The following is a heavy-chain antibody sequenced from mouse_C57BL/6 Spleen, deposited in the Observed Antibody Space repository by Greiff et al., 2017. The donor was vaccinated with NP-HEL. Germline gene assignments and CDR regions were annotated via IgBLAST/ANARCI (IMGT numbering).Heavy chain of an antibody. Sequence: VQLQQSGAELMKPGASVKLSCKATGYTFTGYWIEWVKQRPGHGLEWIGEILPGSGSTNYTEKFKGKATFTADTSSNTAYMQLSSLTTEDSAIYYCAHYYGSSPFAYWGQGTLVTVSA. D-gene: IGHD1-1*01. CDR3: AHYYGSSPFAY. CDR2: ILPGSGST. CDR1: GYTFTGYW. V-gene: IGHV1-9*01. J-gene: IGHJ3*01.